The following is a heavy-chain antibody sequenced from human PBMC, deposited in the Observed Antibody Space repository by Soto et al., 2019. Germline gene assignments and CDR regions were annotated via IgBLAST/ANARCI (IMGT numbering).Heavy chain of an antibody. CDR3: ARTYEGAKSVCDRAFDI. J-gene: IGHJ3*02. Sequence: QVQLVESGGGVILPGGSLRLSCAASGFTFSSYAMHWVRQAPGTGPEWVAATSSDGTDTVYADSVSGRFTISRDNSKNTLYMQMNRLRSEDAAVYYCARTYEGAKSVCDRAFDIWGQGTMVTVSS. CDR1: GFTFSSYA. D-gene: IGHD3-16*01. V-gene: IGHV3-30*04. CDR2: TSSDGTDT.